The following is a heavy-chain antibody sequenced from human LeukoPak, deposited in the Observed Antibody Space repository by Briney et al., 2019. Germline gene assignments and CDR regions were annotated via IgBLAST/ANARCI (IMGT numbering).Heavy chain of an antibody. Sequence: SETLSLTCAVYGGSFSGYYWSWIRQPPGKGLEWIGEINHSGSTNYNPSLKSRVTISVDTSKNQFSLKLSSVTAADTAVYYCARGFRYYYDSSGFLCWGQGTLVTVSS. D-gene: IGHD3-22*01. CDR2: INHSGST. V-gene: IGHV4-34*01. J-gene: IGHJ4*02. CDR3: ARGFRYYYDSSGFLC. CDR1: GGSFSGYY.